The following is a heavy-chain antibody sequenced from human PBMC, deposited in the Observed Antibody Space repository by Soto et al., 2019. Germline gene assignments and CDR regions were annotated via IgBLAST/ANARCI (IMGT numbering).Heavy chain of an antibody. CDR2: IYYSGST. CDR1: GGSISSSSYY. J-gene: IGHJ4*02. Sequence: PSETLSLTCTASGGSISSSSYYWGLIRQPPGKGLEWIGSIYYSGSTYYNPSLKSRVTISVDTSKNQFSLKLSSVTAADTAVYYCARLFPRVVPAAIYFDYWGQGTLVTVS. V-gene: IGHV4-39*01. D-gene: IGHD2-2*01. CDR3: ARLFPRVVPAAIYFDY.